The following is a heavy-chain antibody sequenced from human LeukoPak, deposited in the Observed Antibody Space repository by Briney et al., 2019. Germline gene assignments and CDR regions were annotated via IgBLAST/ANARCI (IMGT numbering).Heavy chain of an antibody. Sequence: SETLSLTCTVSGGSISSYYWSWLRQPPGKGLEWIGYIYYIGSTNYNPSLKSRVTISVDTSKNQFSLKLSSVTAADTAVYYCARDRGNSSPLDPWGQGTLVTVSA. D-gene: IGHD4-23*01. CDR3: ARDRGNSSPLDP. CDR2: IYYIGST. V-gene: IGHV4-59*01. J-gene: IGHJ5*02. CDR1: GGSISSYY.